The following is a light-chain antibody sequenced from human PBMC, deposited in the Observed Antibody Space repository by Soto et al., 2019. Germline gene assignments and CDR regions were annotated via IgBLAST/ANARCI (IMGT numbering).Light chain of an antibody. CDR3: QQRTSWPPWT. CDR1: QSVSSY. Sequence: EIVLTQSPATLSLSPGERATLSCRASQSVSSYLAWYQQKPGQAPRLLIYDASERASGIPARFSGSGPGTDFTLTISSLEPEDFAVYYCQQRTSWPPWTFGQGTKVDIK. J-gene: IGKJ1*01. CDR2: DAS. V-gene: IGKV3D-11*02.